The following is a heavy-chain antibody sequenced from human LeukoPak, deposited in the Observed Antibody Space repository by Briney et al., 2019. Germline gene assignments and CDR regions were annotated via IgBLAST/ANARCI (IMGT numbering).Heavy chain of an antibody. CDR2: IGSGGGTK. D-gene: IGHD5-12*01. J-gene: IGHJ4*02. Sequence: GGSLRLSCAASGFTFSGYEMNWVRQAPGKGLEWVSYIGSGGGTKYYADSVKGRFTISRDNAKHSLSLQMNSLRAEDTAVYYCASPTVATLDYWGQGTLVTVSS. CDR3: ASPTVATLDY. CDR1: GFTFSGYE. V-gene: IGHV3-48*03.